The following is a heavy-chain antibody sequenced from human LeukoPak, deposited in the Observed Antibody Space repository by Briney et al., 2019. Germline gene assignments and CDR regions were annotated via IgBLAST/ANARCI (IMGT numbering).Heavy chain of an antibody. CDR3: ARDDNYDSSGYLDY. CDR2: IRYDGSNK. Sequence: PGGSLRLSCAASGFTFSSYGMHWVRQAPGKGLEWVAFIRYDGSNKYYADSVKGRFTISRDNSKNTLYLQMNSLRAEDTAVYYCARDDNYDSSGYLDYWGQGTLVTVSS. D-gene: IGHD3-22*01. CDR1: GFTFSSYG. J-gene: IGHJ4*02. V-gene: IGHV3-30*02.